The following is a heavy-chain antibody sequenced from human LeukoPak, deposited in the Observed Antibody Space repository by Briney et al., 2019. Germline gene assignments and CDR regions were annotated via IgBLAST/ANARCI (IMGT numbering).Heavy chain of an antibody. CDR2: IKSKTDGGTT. V-gene: IGHV3-15*01. CDR1: GFTFDDYA. CDR3: TTERRIAYCGGDCYSDY. D-gene: IGHD2-21*02. Sequence: GGSLRLSCAASGFTFDDYAMHWVRQAPGKGLEWVGRIKSKTDGGTTDYAAPVKGRFTISRDDSKNTLYLQMNSLKTEDTAVYYCTTERRIAYCGGDCYSDYWGQGTLVTVSS. J-gene: IGHJ4*02.